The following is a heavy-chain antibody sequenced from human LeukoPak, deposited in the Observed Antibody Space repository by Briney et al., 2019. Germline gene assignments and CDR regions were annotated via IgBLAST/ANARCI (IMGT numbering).Heavy chain of an antibody. J-gene: IGHJ5*02. CDR3: ARGSSGRSLPNWFDP. Sequence: ASVKVSCKASGGTFSSYAISWVRQAPRQGLEWMGRIIPILGIANYAQKFQGRVTITADKSTSTAYMELSSLRSEDTAVYYCARGSSGRSLPNWFDPWGQGTLVTVSS. CDR2: IIPILGIA. V-gene: IGHV1-69*04. CDR1: GGTFSSYA. D-gene: IGHD6-19*01.